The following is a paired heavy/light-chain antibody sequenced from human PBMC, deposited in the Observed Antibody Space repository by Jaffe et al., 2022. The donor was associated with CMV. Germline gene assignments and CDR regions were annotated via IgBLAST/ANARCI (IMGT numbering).Light chain of an antibody. CDR3: NSFRSGSTLWV. J-gene: IGLJ3*02. V-gene: IGLV2-14*03. CDR2: DVS. CDR1: SSDIGGYNY. Sequence: QSALTQPASVSGSPGQSITISCTGTSSDIGGYNYVSWYQQHPRKAPRLIIYDVSNRPSGVSNRFSGSKSDNTASLTISGLQAEDEADYYCNSFRSGSTLWVFGGGTKVTVL.
Heavy chain of an antibody. CDR2: IKRKSDGGTT. V-gene: IGHV3-15*01. J-gene: IGHJ3*02. CDR3: TTQWEVNAFDI. D-gene: IGHD1-26*01. Sequence: EVQLVESGGGLVNPGGSLRLSCAASGFTFSNAFMSWVRQAPGKGLECLGHIKRKSDGGTTDYAAPVKGRFTISRDDSTNTVYLQLSRLKSEDTAVYYCTTQWEVNAFDIWGQGTMVTVSS. CDR1: GFTFSNAF.